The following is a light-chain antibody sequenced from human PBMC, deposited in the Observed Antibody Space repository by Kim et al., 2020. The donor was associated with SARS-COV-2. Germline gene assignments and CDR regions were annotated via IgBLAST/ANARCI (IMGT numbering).Light chain of an antibody. CDR2: GAS. CDR3: QQYSHWPPYT. CDR1: HSVASN. J-gene: IGKJ2*01. Sequence: EIVMTQFPATLSVSPGEGATLSCRASHSVASNLAWYQQKPGQAPRLLIYGASTRATDIPARFSGSGSGTEFTLIISSLQSEDFAVYYCQQYSHWPPYTFGPGTKLEI. V-gene: IGKV3-15*01.